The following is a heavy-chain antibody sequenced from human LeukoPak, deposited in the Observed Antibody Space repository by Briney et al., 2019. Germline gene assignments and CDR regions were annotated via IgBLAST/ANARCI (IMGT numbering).Heavy chain of an antibody. J-gene: IGHJ6*02. D-gene: IGHD6-19*01. Sequence: GASVKVSCKASGYTFTSYGISWVRQAPGQGLEWMGWISAYNGNTSYAQKLQGRVTMTTDTSTSTAYMELRSLRSDDTAVYYCARGVRIAVAGPYPYYYYGMDVWGQGTTVTVSS. CDR2: ISAYNGNT. V-gene: IGHV1-18*01. CDR1: GYTFTSYG. CDR3: ARGVRIAVAGPYPYYYYGMDV.